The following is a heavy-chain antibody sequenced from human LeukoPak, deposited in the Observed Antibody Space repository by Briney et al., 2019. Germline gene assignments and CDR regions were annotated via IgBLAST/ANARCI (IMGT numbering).Heavy chain of an antibody. Sequence: SETLSLTCAVYGVSFSGYYWSWIRQPPGKGLEWIGEINHSGSTNYNPSLKSRLTISRDTSKNQFSLNLSSVTAADTAVYYCARERHGHPFDSWGQGTLVTVSS. CDR1: GVSFSGYY. CDR2: INHSGST. V-gene: IGHV4-34*01. J-gene: IGHJ4*02. CDR3: ARERHGHPFDS.